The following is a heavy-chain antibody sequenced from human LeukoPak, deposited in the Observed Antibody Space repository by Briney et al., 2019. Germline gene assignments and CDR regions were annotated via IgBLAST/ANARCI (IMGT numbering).Heavy chain of an antibody. V-gene: IGHV4-59*08. Sequence: SETLSLTCTVSGGSISSYYWSWIRQPPGKGLEWIGYIYYSGSTNYNPSLKSRVTISVDTSKNQFSLKLSSVTAADTAVYYCARHGAGLLWFGELLSWFDPWGQGTLVTVSS. CDR2: IYYSGST. D-gene: IGHD3-10*01. J-gene: IGHJ5*02. CDR1: GGSISSYY. CDR3: ARHGAGLLWFGELLSWFDP.